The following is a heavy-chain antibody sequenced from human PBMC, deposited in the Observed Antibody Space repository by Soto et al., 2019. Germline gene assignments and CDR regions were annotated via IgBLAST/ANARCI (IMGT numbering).Heavy chain of an antibody. D-gene: IGHD3-3*01. CDR1: GVAISGYY. CDR3: GRGNRFSDWFDP. V-gene: IGHV4-4*07. Sequence: SETLSLTCRVSGVAISGYYWTWIRQPAGKGLEWIGRIYSSGNTKYNPSLQSRGTMSLDTSNNQFSLRLTSVTAADTAAYYCGRGNRFSDWFDPWGQGTLVTVSS. CDR2: IYSSGNT. J-gene: IGHJ5*02.